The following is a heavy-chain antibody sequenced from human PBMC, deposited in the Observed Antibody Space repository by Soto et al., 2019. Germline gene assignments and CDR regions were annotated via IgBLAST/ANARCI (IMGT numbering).Heavy chain of an antibody. CDR3: ARDTPSPTYYYDSSGYYQPRPYYYYGMDV. V-gene: IGHV3-33*01. Sequence: PGGSLRLSCAASGFTFSSYGMHWVRQAPGKGLEWVAVIWYDGSNKYYADSVKGRFTISRDNSKNTLYLQMNSLRAEDTAVYYCARDTPSPTYYYDSSGYYQPRPYYYYGMDVWGQGTTVTVSS. J-gene: IGHJ6*02. CDR2: IWYDGSNK. CDR1: GFTFSSYG. D-gene: IGHD3-22*01.